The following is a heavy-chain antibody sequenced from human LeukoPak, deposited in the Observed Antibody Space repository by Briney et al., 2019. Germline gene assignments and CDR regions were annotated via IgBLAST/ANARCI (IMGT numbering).Heavy chain of an antibody. J-gene: IGHJ3*02. V-gene: IGHV4-59*01. CDR1: GGSISSYY. CDR2: IYYSGST. CDR3: ARQRGYSYGHHDAFDT. D-gene: IGHD5-18*01. Sequence: SETLSLTCTVSGGSISSYYWSWIRQPPGKGLEWIGYIYYSGSTNYNPSLKSRVTIPVDTSKNQFSLKLSSVTAADTAVYYCARQRGYSYGHHDAFDTWGQGTMVTVSS.